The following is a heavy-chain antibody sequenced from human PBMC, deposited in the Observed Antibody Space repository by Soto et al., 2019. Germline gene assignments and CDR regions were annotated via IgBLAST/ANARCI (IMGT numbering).Heavy chain of an antibody. D-gene: IGHD6-13*01. V-gene: IGHV4-30-4*01. J-gene: IGHJ4*02. CDR1: GGSISSGDYY. CDR3: ARLQAAAGDNDLTFDY. CDR2: IYYSGST. Sequence: PSETLSLTCTVSGGSISSGDYYWSWIRQPPGKGLEWIGYIYYSGSTYYSPSFQGHVTISADKSISTAYLQWSSLKASDTAMYYCARLQAAAGDNDLTFDYWGQGNLVTVSS.